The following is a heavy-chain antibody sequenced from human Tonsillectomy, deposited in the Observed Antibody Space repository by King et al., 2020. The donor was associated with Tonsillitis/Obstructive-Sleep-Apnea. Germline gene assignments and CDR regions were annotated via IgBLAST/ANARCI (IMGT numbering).Heavy chain of an antibody. D-gene: IGHD2-2*01. CDR1: GGTFSNYN. CDR3: ATSPANIVVVPTTLHFDY. Sequence: QLVQSGAEVKKPGSSVRVSCRASGGTFSNYNINWVRQAPGQGLQWMGGIIPIFGTTDYAQKFQDRVTITADESTSTAYMDLSSLRSEDTAVYYCATSPANIVVVPTTLHFDYWGQGTLVTVSS. V-gene: IGHV1-69*12. CDR2: IIPIFGTT. J-gene: IGHJ4*02.